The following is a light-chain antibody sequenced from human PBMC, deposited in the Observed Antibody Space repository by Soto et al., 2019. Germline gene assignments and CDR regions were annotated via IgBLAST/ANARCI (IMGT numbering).Light chain of an antibody. CDR3: HQYGSSPPIT. CDR1: QSVSSSY. CDR2: GAS. V-gene: IGKV3-20*01. Sequence: EIVLTQSPGTLSLSPGERATLSCRASQSVSSSYLAWYQQKPGQAPRLLIWGASSRATGIPDRFSGSGSGTDFTLTISRLEPEDFALYYCHQYGSSPPITFGQGTLLEIK. J-gene: IGKJ5*01.